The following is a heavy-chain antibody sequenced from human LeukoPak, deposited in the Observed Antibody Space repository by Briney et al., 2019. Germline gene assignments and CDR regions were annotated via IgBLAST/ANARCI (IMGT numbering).Heavy chain of an antibody. CDR3: ARVEVGGYSYGYLDH. J-gene: IGHJ4*02. D-gene: IGHD5-18*01. CDR2: ISHDGRNK. Sequence: PGRSLRLSCVVSGFSFDLSAMHWVRQAPGKGLEWVALISHDGRNKYNTDSVKGRFTISRDNSKDTLFLQMDSLRPEDTAVYYCARVEVGGYSYGYLDHWGQGTLVAVSS. V-gene: IGHV3-30*03. CDR1: GFSFDLSA.